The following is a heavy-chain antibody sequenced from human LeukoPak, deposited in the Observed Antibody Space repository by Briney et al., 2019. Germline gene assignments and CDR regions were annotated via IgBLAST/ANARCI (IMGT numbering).Heavy chain of an antibody. CDR3: ARGWLPSY. CDR2: ISNSVSTM. CDR1: GFTFSSYE. D-gene: IGHD5-12*01. V-gene: IGHV3-48*03. J-gene: IGHJ4*02. Sequence: AGGSLRLSCAASGFTFSSYEMNWVRQAPGKGLEWVSYISNSVSTMYYADSVKGRLTIYRDNAKNSLYLQMNSLRAEETGVYYCARGWLPSYWGQGTLVTVSS.